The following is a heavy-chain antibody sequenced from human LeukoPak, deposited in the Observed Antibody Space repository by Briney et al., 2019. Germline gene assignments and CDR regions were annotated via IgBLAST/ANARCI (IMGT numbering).Heavy chain of an antibody. Sequence: GGSLRLSCAASGFTFSSYSMNWVRQAPGKGLEWVSYISSSSSTIYYADSVKGRFTISRDNAKNSLYLQMNSLRAEDTAVYYCARALGYGDYDDWFDPWGQGTLVTVSS. J-gene: IGHJ5*02. V-gene: IGHV3-48*01. CDR2: ISSSSSTI. D-gene: IGHD4-17*01. CDR3: ARALGYGDYDDWFDP. CDR1: GFTFSSYS.